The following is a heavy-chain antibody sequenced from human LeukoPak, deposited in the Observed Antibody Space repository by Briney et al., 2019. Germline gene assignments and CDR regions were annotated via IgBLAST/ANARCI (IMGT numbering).Heavy chain of an antibody. Sequence: GSLRLSCAASGFTFSNYWMHWIRQVPEKGMLWVSRINRDGTTRNYADSVKGRFTVPRDNGKNTLYLQMNSLRAEDTAVYYCVSDSEGRSGGDSWGQGSLVTVSS. CDR1: GFTFSNYW. J-gene: IGHJ4*02. CDR3: VSDSEGRSGGDS. V-gene: IGHV3-74*01. D-gene: IGHD1-26*01. CDR2: INRDGTTR.